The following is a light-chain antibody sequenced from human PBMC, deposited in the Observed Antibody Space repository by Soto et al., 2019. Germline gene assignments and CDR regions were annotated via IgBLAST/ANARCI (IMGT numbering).Light chain of an antibody. CDR1: QSVSNN. V-gene: IGKV3-15*01. Sequence: EIVMTQSPATLSVSPGERATLSCRASQSVSNNLAWYQQKPGQAPRLLIYVASTRATGIPARFSGSGSGTEFSLTISSLQSEDFAVYYCQQYNDWPIAFRQGTELEIK. J-gene: IGKJ2*01. CDR2: VAS. CDR3: QQYNDWPIA.